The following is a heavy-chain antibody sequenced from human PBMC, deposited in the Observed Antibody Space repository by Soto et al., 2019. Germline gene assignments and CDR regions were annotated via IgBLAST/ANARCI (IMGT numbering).Heavy chain of an antibody. CDR3: ARGSGYCSGGSCYSMSSHYYYYGMDV. CDR1: GGTFSSYA. Sequence: SVKVSCKASGGTFSSYAISWVRQAPGQGLEWMGGIIPIFGTANYAQKFQGRVTITADESTSTAYMELSSLRSEDTAVYYCARGSGYCSGGSCYSMSSHYYYYGMDVWGQGTTVTVSS. D-gene: IGHD2-15*01. V-gene: IGHV1-69*13. CDR2: IIPIFGTA. J-gene: IGHJ6*02.